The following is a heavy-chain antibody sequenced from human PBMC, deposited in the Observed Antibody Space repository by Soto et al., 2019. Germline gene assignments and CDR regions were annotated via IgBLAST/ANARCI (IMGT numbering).Heavy chain of an antibody. Sequence: EVQLLESGGGLVQPGGSLRLSCAASGFTFSNYATTWVRQAAGKGLEWVSSISGPGGSTYYADSVQGRFTISRDNSKNTLFLQMNTLRAEDTALYYCARDERIAVAGTDNWGQGILVTVTS. CDR3: ARDERIAVAGTDN. CDR2: ISGPGGST. V-gene: IGHV3-23*01. J-gene: IGHJ4*02. CDR1: GFTFSNYA. D-gene: IGHD6-19*01.